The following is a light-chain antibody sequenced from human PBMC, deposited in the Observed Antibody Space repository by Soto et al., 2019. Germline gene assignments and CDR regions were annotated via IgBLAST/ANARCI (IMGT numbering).Light chain of an antibody. J-gene: IGLJ2*01. CDR3: SLYTSSSTFV. CDR1: SSDVGSYNR. Sequence: QSALTQPPYVSGSPGQSVTISCTGTSSDVGSYNRVSWYQQPPGTAPKLMIYEVSNRPSGVPDRFSGSKSGNTASLTISGLQAEDEADYYCSLYTSSSTFVFGGGTKLTVL. V-gene: IGLV2-18*01. CDR2: EVS.